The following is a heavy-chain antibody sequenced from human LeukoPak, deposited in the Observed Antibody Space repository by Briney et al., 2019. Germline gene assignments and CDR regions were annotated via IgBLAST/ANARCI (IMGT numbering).Heavy chain of an antibody. V-gene: IGHV1-69*01. CDR2: IIPIFGTA. CDR3: ATLPPAFDAFDI. CDR1: GGTFSSYA. J-gene: IGHJ3*02. Sequence: GSSVKVSCKASGGTFSSYAISWVRQAPGQGLEWMGGIIPIFGTANYAQKFQGRVTITADESTSTAYMELSSLRSEDTAVYYCATLPPAFDAFDIWGQGTMVTVSS.